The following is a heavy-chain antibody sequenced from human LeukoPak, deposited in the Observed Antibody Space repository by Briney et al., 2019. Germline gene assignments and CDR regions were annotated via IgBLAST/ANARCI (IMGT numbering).Heavy chain of an antibody. Sequence: SETLSLTCAVYGGSFSGYYWSWIRQPPGKGLEWIGEINHSGSTNYNPSLKSRVTISVDTSQNQFSLKLSSVTAADTAVYYCARVGRINTMVRGVKRGNFDYWGQGTLVTVSS. CDR3: ARVGRINTMVRGVKRGNFDY. V-gene: IGHV4-34*01. D-gene: IGHD3-10*01. J-gene: IGHJ4*02. CDR2: INHSGST. CDR1: GGSFSGYY.